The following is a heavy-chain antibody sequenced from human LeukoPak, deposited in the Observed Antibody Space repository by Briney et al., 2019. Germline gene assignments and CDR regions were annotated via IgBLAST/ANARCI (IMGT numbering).Heavy chain of an antibody. CDR3: ARDYPVPRGLWFGESDYGMDV. CDR1: GFTFSSYS. D-gene: IGHD3-10*01. V-gene: IGHV3-48*01. Sequence: PGGSLRLSCAASGFTFSSYSMNWVRQAPGKGLEWVSYISSSSTIYYADSVKGRFTISRDNAKNSLYLQMNSLRAEDTAVYYCARDYPVPRGLWFGESDYGMDVWGQGTTVTVSS. J-gene: IGHJ6*02. CDR2: ISSSSTI.